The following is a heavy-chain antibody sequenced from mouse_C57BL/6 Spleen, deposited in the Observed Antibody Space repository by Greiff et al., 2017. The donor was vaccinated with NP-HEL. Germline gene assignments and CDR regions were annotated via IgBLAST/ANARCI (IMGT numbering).Heavy chain of an antibody. D-gene: IGHD4-1*01. CDR3: ARSELGRDAMDY. J-gene: IGHJ4*01. CDR1: GYTFTDYY. CDR2: INPYNGGT. V-gene: IGHV1-19*01. Sequence: EVQLQQSGPVLVKPGASVKMSCKASGYTFTDYYMNWVKQSHGKSLEWIGVINPYNGGTSYNQKFKGKATLTVDKSSSTAYMELNSLTSEDSAVYYCARSELGRDAMDYWGQGTSVTVSS.